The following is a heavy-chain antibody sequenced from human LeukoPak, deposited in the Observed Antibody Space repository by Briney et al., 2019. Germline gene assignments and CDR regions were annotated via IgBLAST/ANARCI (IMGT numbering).Heavy chain of an antibody. J-gene: IGHJ4*02. Sequence: GRSLRFSCAASGFTFDDYAMHWVRQAPGKGLEWVSGISWNSGSIGYADSVKGRFTISRDNTKNSLYLQMNSLRAEDTALYYCAKAPTPLLWFGELSLDYWGQGTLVTVSS. V-gene: IGHV3-9*01. D-gene: IGHD3-10*01. CDR2: ISWNSGSI. CDR3: AKAPTPLLWFGELSLDY. CDR1: GFTFDDYA.